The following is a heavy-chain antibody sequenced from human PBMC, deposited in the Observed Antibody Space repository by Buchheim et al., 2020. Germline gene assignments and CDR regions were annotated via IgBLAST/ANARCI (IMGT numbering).Heavy chain of an antibody. D-gene: IGHD6-13*01. Sequence: EVQLVESGGGLVKPGGSLRLSCAASGFTFSSYSMNWVRQAPGKGLEWVSSISSSSSYIYYADSVKGRFTISRDNAKNSLYLQKNSLRAEDTAVYYCARGNSPGIAADTGWFDPWGQGTL. CDR3: ARGNSPGIAADTGWFDP. CDR1: GFTFSSYS. J-gene: IGHJ5*02. CDR2: ISSSSSYI. V-gene: IGHV3-21*01.